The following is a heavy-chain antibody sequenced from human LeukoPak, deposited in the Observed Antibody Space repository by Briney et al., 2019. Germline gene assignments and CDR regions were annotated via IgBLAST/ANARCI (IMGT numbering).Heavy chain of an antibody. J-gene: IGHJ6*02. V-gene: IGHV3-21*01. D-gene: IGHD3-10*01. CDR2: ISSSSSYI. CDR1: GFTFSSYS. Sequence: GGSLRLSCAASGFTFSSYSMNWVRQAPGKGLEWVSSISSSSSYIYYADSVKGRFTISRDNAKNSLYLQMNSLRAEDTAVYYCAREKVVRGFIRETTPGVYYYYYGMDVWGQGTTVTVSS. CDR3: AREKVVRGFIRETTPGVYYYYYGMDV.